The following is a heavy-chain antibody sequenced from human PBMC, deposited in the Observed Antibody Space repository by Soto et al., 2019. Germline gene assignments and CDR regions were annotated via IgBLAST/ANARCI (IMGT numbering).Heavy chain of an antibody. CDR2: IHPSGTV. D-gene: IGHD6-13*01. CDR1: GGSLSGYY. Sequence: PSETLSLTCVVYGGSLSGYYWNWIRQPPGKGLEWIGEIHPSGTVTYNPSLMSRVTISADTSKSQFSLNLSSVTAADAGVYYCARGQDAAKVAYWGQGTLVTVSS. CDR3: ARGQDAAKVAY. J-gene: IGHJ4*02. V-gene: IGHV4-34*01.